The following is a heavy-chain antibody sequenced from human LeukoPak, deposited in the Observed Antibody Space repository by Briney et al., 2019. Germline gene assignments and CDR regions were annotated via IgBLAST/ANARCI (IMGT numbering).Heavy chain of an antibody. Sequence: SETLSLTCNVSGYSISSGYYWGWIRQPPGKGLEWIGTIYHSGSIYYNPSLKSRVTISVDTSKNQFSLKLSSVTAADTAVYYCARDLGIAARPDYWGQGTLVTVSS. CDR1: GYSISSGYY. J-gene: IGHJ4*02. D-gene: IGHD6-6*01. V-gene: IGHV4-38-2*02. CDR3: ARDLGIAARPDY. CDR2: IYHSGSI.